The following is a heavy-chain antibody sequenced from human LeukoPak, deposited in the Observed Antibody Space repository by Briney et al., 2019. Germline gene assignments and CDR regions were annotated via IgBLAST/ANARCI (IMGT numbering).Heavy chain of an antibody. CDR3: ARGPRGPWYYFDY. V-gene: IGHV4-34*01. J-gene: IGHJ4*02. CDR1: GGSFSGYY. CDR2: INHSGST. Sequence: SETLSLTCAVYGGSFSGYYWSWIRQPPGKGLEWIGEINHSGSTNYNPSLKSRVTISVDTSKNQFSLKLSSVTAADTAVYYCARGPRGPWYYFDYWGQGTLVTVSS. D-gene: IGHD2-8*02.